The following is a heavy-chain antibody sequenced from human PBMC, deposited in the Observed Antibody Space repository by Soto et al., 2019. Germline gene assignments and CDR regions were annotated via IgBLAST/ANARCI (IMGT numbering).Heavy chain of an antibody. CDR2: ITYDGSNQ. CDR1: GFTFSSYT. J-gene: IGHJ4*02. D-gene: IGHD1-26*01. V-gene: IGHV3-30-3*01. Sequence: QVQLVESGGGVVQPGRSLRLSCVASGFTFSSYTMHWVRQAPGKGLEWVGVITYDGSNQYYADSVKGRFTISRDNSRNMLFLQMNSLRPDDTAVYYCARAPSGSYPEFDYWGQGTLVTVSS. CDR3: ARAPSGSYPEFDY.